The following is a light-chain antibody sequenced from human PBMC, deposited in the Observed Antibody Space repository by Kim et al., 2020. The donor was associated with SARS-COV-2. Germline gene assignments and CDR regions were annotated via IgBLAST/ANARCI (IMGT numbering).Light chain of an antibody. CDR3: TSRDSNDNVV. CDR2: GKN. V-gene: IGLV3-19*01. J-gene: IGLJ2*01. Sequence: SSELTQDPAVSVALGQTVRITCQGDSLRSYYATWYPPKPGQAPLLVIYGKNNRPPGNPDRFSGFSSGNTASLTITGTQAGDEADYYCTSRDSNDNVVFGG. CDR1: SLRSYY.